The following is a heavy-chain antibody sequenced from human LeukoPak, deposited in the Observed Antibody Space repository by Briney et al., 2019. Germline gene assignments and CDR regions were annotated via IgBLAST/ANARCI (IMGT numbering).Heavy chain of an antibody. V-gene: IGHV3-15*07. CDR3: TIRYCGSSSCYGPMFY. CDR2: KKSETDGGTT. CDR1: GXTFSRYW. D-gene: IGHD2-2*01. Sequence: GRSLRLSCAASGXTFSRYWMHWVRQAPGKGLEWVGRKKSETDGGTTDYAAPVQGRFTISREDSQNTLYLEMSSLKTEDTAVYYCTIRYCGSSSCYGPMFYWGQGTLVTVSS. J-gene: IGHJ4*02.